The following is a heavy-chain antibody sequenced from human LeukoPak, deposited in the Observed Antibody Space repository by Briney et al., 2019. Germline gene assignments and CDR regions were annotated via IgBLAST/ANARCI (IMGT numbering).Heavy chain of an antibody. J-gene: IGHJ6*02. CDR2: FDPEDGET. D-gene: IGHD2-2*02. V-gene: IGHV1-24*01. CDR3: ATELYCSSTSCYNYYYYGMDV. Sequence: ASVKVSCKVSGYTLTELSMHWVRQAPGKGLEWMGGFDPEDGETIYAQKFQGRVTMTEDTSTDTAYMELSSLRSEDTAVYYCATELYCSSTSCYNYYYYGMDVWGRGTTVTVSS. CDR1: GYTLTELS.